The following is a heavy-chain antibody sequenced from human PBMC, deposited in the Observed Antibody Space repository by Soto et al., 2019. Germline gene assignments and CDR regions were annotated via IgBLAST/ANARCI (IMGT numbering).Heavy chain of an antibody. Sequence: VKVSCKASGYTFTSYGISWVRQAPGQGLEWMGWISAYNGNTNYAQKLQGRVTMTTDTSTSTAYMELRSLRSDDTAVYYCAREGVTIFGVVIDSLFDYWGQGTLVTVSS. J-gene: IGHJ4*02. CDR3: AREGVTIFGVVIDSLFDY. CDR1: GYTFTSYG. D-gene: IGHD3-3*01. CDR2: ISAYNGNT. V-gene: IGHV1-18*01.